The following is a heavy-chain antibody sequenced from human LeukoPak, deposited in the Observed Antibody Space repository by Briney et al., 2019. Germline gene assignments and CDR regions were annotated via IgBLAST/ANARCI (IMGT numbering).Heavy chain of an antibody. CDR2: LSRDRRTI. Sequence: GGSLRRSCAASGFSFSTYSLNWVREAPGKGLEWVSYLSRDRRTIYYADSVKGRFTISRDNAKTSLYLLMNSLRVEDTAVSYCARDGGRGYDIDYWGQGTLVTVSS. V-gene: IGHV3-48*04. D-gene: IGHD5-12*01. CDR1: GFSFSTYS. J-gene: IGHJ4*02. CDR3: ARDGGRGYDIDY.